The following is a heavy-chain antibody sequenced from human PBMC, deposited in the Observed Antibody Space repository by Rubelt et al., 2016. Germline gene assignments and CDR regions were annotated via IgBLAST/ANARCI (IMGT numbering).Heavy chain of an antibody. Sequence: QVQLQQWGAGLLKPSETLSLTCAVYGGSFSGYYWSWIRQPPGKGLEWIGEINHSGSTNYNPSLKSRGTISVDTSKNQFSRKLSSVTAADTAVYYCARRRRYSGSSYWYFDLWGRGTLVTVSS. CDR2: INHSGST. D-gene: IGHD1-26*01. J-gene: IGHJ2*01. V-gene: IGHV4-34*01. CDR1: GGSFSGYY. CDR3: ARRRRYSGSSYWYFDL.